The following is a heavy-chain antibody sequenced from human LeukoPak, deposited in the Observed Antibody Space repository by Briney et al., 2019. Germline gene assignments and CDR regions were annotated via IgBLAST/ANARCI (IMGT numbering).Heavy chain of an antibody. D-gene: IGHD2-2*01. V-gene: IGHV3-74*01. CDR1: GFTFDDYA. CDR2: INSDGSST. J-gene: IGHJ4*02. Sequence: PGRSLRLSCAASGFTFDDYAMHWVRQAPGKGLVWVSHINSDGSSTSHADSVKGRFTISRDNAKSTLYLQMNSLRAEDTAVYYCAARGYCSSTSCLLEYWGQGTLVTVSS. CDR3: AARGYCSSTSCLLEY.